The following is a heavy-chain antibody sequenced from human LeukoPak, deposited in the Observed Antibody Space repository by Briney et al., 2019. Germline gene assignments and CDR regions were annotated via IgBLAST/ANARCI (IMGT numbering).Heavy chain of an antibody. V-gene: IGHV4-30-4*01. J-gene: IGHJ4*02. Sequence: SETLSLTCTVSGGSIVSDDYYWSWIRQPPGKGLEWIGYIFHSGSTYYNPSLKSRVTISVDTSENQFSLKLSSVTAADTAVYYCARDSSGYGNVDSWGQGTLVTVSS. CDR3: ARDSSGYGNVDS. D-gene: IGHD3-22*01. CDR1: GGSIVSDDYY. CDR2: IFHSGST.